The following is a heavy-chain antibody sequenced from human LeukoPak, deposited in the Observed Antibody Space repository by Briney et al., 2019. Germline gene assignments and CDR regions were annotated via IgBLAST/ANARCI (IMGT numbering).Heavy chain of an antibody. CDR1: GFTFSSYA. CDR3: AKGLFAGPHDYGDYGAWDFDY. CDR2: ISGSGGST. Sequence: GGYLRLSCAASGFTFSSYAMSWVRQAPGKGLEWVSAISGSGGSTYYADSVKGRFTISRDNSKNTLYLQMNSLRAEDTAVYYCAKGLFAGPHDYGDYGAWDFDYWGQGTLVTVSS. J-gene: IGHJ4*02. V-gene: IGHV3-23*01. D-gene: IGHD4-17*01.